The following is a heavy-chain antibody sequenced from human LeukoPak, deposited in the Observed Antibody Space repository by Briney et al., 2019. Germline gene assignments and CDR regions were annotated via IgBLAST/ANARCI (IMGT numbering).Heavy chain of an antibody. CDR1: GGTFSSYA. D-gene: IGHD3-3*01. CDR2: IIPIFGTA. Sequence: ASVKVSCKASGGTFSSYAISWVRQAPGQGLEWMGGIIPIFGTANYAQKLQGRVTITADESTSTAYMELSSLRSEDTAVYYCARDWLPITGGYDMDVWGQGTTVTVSS. V-gene: IGHV1-69*13. CDR3: ARDWLPITGGYDMDV. J-gene: IGHJ6*02.